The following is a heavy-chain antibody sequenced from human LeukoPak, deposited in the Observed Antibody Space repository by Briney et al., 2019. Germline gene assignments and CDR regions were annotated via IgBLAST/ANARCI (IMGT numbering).Heavy chain of an antibody. V-gene: IGHV3-11*04. Sequence: GGSLRLSCAASGFTFSDYYMSWIRQAPGKGLEWVSYISSSGSTIYYADSVKGRFTISRDNAKNSLYLQMNSLRAEDTAVYYCARDNGYCSGGSCYGNAFDIWGQGTMVTVSS. CDR1: GFTFSDYY. CDR2: ISSSGSTI. D-gene: IGHD2-15*01. CDR3: ARDNGYCSGGSCYGNAFDI. J-gene: IGHJ3*02.